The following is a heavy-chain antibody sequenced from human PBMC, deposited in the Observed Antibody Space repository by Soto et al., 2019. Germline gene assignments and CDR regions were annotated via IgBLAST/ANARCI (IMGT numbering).Heavy chain of an antibody. Sequence: ASVKVSCKASGYTFTSYGISWVRQAPGQGLEWMSWITVYNGITNYAQNLQGRVTMTTDTSTSTVYMELRGLRSDDTAVYYCARTWSGGKRRQYYYGMDVWGQGTTVTVSS. V-gene: IGHV1-18*04. CDR2: ITVYNGIT. J-gene: IGHJ6*02. CDR1: GYTFTSYG. CDR3: ARTWSGGKRRQYYYGMDV. D-gene: IGHD2-15*01.